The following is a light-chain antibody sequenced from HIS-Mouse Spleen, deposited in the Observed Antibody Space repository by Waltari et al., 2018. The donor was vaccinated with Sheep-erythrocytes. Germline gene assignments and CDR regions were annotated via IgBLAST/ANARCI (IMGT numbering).Light chain of an antibody. CDR1: QSVLYSSNNKNY. CDR2: WAS. CDR3: QQYYSTPLT. J-gene: IGKJ4*01. V-gene: IGKV4-1*01. Sequence: DIVMTQSPDSLAVSLGERATINCKSSQSVLYSSNNKNYLAWYQQKPGQPPKLLIYWASTRECGVPDRLSGSGSGTDFTLTTSSLQAEDVAVYYCQQYYSTPLTFGGGTKVEIK.